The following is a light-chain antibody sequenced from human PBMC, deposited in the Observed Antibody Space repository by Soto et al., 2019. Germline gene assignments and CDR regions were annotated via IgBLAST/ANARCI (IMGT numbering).Light chain of an antibody. Sequence: EIVMTQSPATLSVSPGERATLSCRASQSVGSSLAWYQRKPGQAPRLLIYGASTRATGIPATFSGSGSGTEFTLTISSLQSEDFAGYYCQQYNSWPLTFGGGTKVEIK. J-gene: IGKJ4*01. V-gene: IGKV3-15*01. CDR2: GAS. CDR1: QSVGSS. CDR3: QQYNSWPLT.